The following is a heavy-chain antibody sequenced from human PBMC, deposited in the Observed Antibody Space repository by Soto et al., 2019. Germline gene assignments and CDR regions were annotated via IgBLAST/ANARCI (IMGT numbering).Heavy chain of an antibody. CDR3: AGGMLSTYYYGMDV. D-gene: IGHD2-8*01. V-gene: IGHV4-34*01. CDR2: INHSGST. J-gene: IGHJ6*02. Sequence: SETLSLTCAVYGGSFSGYYWSWIRQPPGKGLEWIGEINHSGSTNYNPSLKSRVTISVDTSKNQFSLKLSSVTAADTAVYYCAGGMLSTYYYGMDVWGQGTTVTVSS. CDR1: GGSFSGYY.